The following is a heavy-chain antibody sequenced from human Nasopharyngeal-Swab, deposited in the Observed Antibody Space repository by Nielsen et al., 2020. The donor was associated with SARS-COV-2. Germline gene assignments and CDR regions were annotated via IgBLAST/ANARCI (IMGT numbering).Heavy chain of an antibody. V-gene: IGHV1-3*01. Sequence: ASVKVSCKASGYTLSNYAMYWVRQAPGQRPEFMGWINAGKGNTIYSQRFQGRVRISRDTSANTVYMELNRLRSEDTAVYYCARVPAVAASRIDYWGQGILVTVSS. CDR3: ARVPAVAASRIDY. J-gene: IGHJ4*02. D-gene: IGHD6-19*01. CDR2: INAGKGNT. CDR1: GYTLSNYA.